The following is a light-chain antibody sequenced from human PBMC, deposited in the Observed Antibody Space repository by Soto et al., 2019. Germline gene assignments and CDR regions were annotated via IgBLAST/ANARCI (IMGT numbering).Light chain of an antibody. CDR1: SSNIGSHP. CDR3: ASWDNSLNGLYV. V-gene: IGLV1-44*01. Sequence: QSVVTQPHSSSVTPGQRVTISFSGSSSNIGSHPVNWYQQLPGTAPKLLLYGDNQRPSGVPDRFSASKSGASASLAISGLQSEDEATYYCASWDNSLNGLYVFGAGTRSPS. J-gene: IGLJ1*01. CDR2: GDN.